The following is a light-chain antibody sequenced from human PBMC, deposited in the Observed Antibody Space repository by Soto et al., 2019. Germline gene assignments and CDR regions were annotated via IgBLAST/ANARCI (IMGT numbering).Light chain of an antibody. V-gene: IGKV3D-20*02. Sequence: DIVLTQSPGTLSLSPGERATLYCRASQIVSSNHLAWYQQKPGQAPRLLIYGGSSRATGIPVRFSGSGSGTDFTLTISSLEPEDFAVYYCQQRSNWPGTFGPGTKVDIK. CDR2: GGS. J-gene: IGKJ3*01. CDR1: QIVSSNH. CDR3: QQRSNWPGT.